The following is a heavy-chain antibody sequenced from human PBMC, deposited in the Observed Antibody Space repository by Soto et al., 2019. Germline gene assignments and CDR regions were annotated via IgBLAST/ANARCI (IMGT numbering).Heavy chain of an antibody. V-gene: IGHV3-33*01. J-gene: IGHJ6*02. Sequence: GGSLRLSCAASGFCFSNVGMPWVGLAPGKGLEWVAGVWYDGSNGVSAESVKGRFTISRDNSKNTLYLQMTSLRAEDTAVYYCASDPRAASASAKDVWGQGSTGPVSS. CDR2: VWYDGSNG. D-gene: IGHD6-25*01. CDR3: ASDPRAASASAKDV. CDR1: GFCFSNVG.